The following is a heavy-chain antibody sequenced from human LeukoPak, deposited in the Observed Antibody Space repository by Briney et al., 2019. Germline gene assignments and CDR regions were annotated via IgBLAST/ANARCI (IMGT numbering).Heavy chain of an antibody. V-gene: IGHV3-23*01. D-gene: IGHD3-9*01. CDR1: GFTFSSYA. CDR3: ARDIDDILTGFAPAYYFDY. CDR2: ISGSGGST. J-gene: IGHJ4*02. Sequence: PGGSLRLSCAASGFTFSSYAMSWVRQAPGKGLEWVSAISGSGGSTYYADSVKGRFTISRDNSKNTLYLQMNSLRAEDTAVYYCARDIDDILTGFAPAYYFDYWGQGTLVTVSS.